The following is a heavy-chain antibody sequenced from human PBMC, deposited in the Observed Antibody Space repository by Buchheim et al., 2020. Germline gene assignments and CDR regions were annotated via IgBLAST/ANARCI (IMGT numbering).Heavy chain of an antibody. CDR2: IIPIFGTA. CDR1: GGTFSSYA. V-gene: IGHV1-69*06. CDR3: ARGVKDIVVVPAAVYYYYYGMDV. Sequence: QVQLVQSGAEVKKPGSSVKVSCKASGGTFSSYAISWVRQAPGQGLEWMGGIIPIFGTANYAQKFQGRVTITADKSTSTAYMELSSLRSEDTAVYYCARGVKDIVVVPAAVYYYYYGMDVWGQGTT. D-gene: IGHD2-2*01. J-gene: IGHJ6*02.